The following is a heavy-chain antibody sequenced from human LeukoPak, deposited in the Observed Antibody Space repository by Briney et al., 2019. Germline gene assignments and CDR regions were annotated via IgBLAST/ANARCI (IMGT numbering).Heavy chain of an antibody. Sequence: GGSLRLSCAASGFTFSSYAMTWVRQAPGKGLEWVSVISGSGGTTYYADSVKGRFTISRDNSKNTLYLQMNSLRAEDTAVYYCAKGYYYDSSGYDYWGQGTLVTVSS. V-gene: IGHV3-23*01. CDR3: AKGYYYDSSGYDY. D-gene: IGHD3-22*01. J-gene: IGHJ4*02. CDR1: GFTFSSYA. CDR2: ISGSGGTT.